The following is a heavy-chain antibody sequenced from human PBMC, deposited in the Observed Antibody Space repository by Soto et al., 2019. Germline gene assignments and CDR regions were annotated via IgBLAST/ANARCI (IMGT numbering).Heavy chain of an antibody. CDR3: ARDRDSSWSDY. J-gene: IGHJ4*02. CDR2: INPNSGGT. D-gene: IGHD6-13*01. CDR1: GYTFTGYY. V-gene: IGHV1-2*02. Sequence: APVKVSCKASGYTFTGYYMHWVRQAPGQGLEWMGWINPNSGGTDYAQKFQGRVTMTRDTSISTVYMELSRLRSDDTAVYYCARDRDSSWSDYWGQGTLVTVSS.